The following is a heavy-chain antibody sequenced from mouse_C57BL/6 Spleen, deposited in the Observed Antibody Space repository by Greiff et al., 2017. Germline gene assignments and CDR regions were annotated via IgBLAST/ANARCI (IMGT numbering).Heavy chain of an antibody. J-gene: IGHJ4*01. CDR1: GFSLTSYG. Sequence: VQLQQSGPGLVAPSQSLSITCTVSGFSLTSYGVSWVRQPPGKGLEWLGVIGGDGSTNYHSALISRLSISKDNSTSQVFLTLNSLQTDDTATYYCAKEYDYDAVYYYAMDYWGQGTSVTVSS. V-gene: IGHV2-3*01. CDR3: AKEYDYDAVYYYAMDY. CDR2: IGGDGST. D-gene: IGHD2-4*01.